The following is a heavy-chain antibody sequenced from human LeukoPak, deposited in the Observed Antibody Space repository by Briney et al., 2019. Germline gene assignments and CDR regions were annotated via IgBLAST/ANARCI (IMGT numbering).Heavy chain of an antibody. V-gene: IGHV4-31*11. J-gene: IGHJ4*02. CDR3: ARDAYPHYGDSYYFDY. CDR1: GGSFSGYY. CDR2: IYYGGST. D-gene: IGHD4-17*01. Sequence: PSETLSLTCAVYGGSFSGYYWSWIRQHPGKGLEWIGYIYYGGSTYYNPSLKSRVTISVDTSKNQFSLKLSSVTAADTAVYYCARDAYPHYGDSYYFDYWGQGTLVTVSS.